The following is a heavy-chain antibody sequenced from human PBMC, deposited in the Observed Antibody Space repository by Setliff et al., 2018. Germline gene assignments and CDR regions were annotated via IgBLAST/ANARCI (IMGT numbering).Heavy chain of an antibody. CDR2: IYFGGNT. CDR1: GGSISDNGYF. D-gene: IGHD1-26*01. Sequence: SETLSLTCTVPGGSISDNGYFWGWVRQPPGKGLEWIGNIYFGGNTYFNPSFKSRVTMSIDTSNSQFSLKLSSVTGADTAIYYCARDASASDGRNAFDIWGQGTMVTVSS. V-gene: IGHV4-39*07. J-gene: IGHJ3*02. CDR3: ARDASASDGRNAFDI.